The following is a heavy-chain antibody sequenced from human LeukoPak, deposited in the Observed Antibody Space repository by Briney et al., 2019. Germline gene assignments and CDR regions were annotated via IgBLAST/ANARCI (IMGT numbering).Heavy chain of an antibody. CDR3: ARGPLRYFDWGSPNYFDY. CDR2: INPNSGGT. CDR1: GYTFTGYY. J-gene: IGHJ4*02. V-gene: IGHV1-2*02. Sequence: GASVKVSCKASGYTFTGYYMHWVRQAPGQGLEWMGWINPNSGGTNYAQKFQGRVTMTRDTSISTAYMELSRLGSDDTAVYYCARGPLRYFDWGSPNYFDYWGQGTLVTVAS. D-gene: IGHD3-9*01.